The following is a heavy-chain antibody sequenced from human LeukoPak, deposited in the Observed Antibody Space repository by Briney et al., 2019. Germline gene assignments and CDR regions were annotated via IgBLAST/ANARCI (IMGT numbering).Heavy chain of an antibody. Sequence: PSETLSLTCTVSGGSVSSGSYYWSWIRQPPGEGLEWIGYIYYSGSTNYNPSLKSRGTISVDTSKNQFSLKLSSVTAADTAVYYCARDRVAAASLDYWGQGTLVTVSS. CDR2: IYYSGST. D-gene: IGHD6-13*01. V-gene: IGHV4-61*01. CDR1: GGSVSSGSYY. J-gene: IGHJ4*02. CDR3: ARDRVAAASLDY.